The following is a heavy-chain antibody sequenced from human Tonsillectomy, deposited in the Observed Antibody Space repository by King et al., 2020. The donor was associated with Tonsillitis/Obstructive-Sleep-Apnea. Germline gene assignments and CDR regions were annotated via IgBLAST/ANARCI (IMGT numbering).Heavy chain of an antibody. Sequence: VQLQESGPGLVKPSETLSLTCTVSGGSISSYSCSWIRPPPRKGLEWIGYIYYSGSTNYNPSLKSRVTISVDTSKNQFSLKLRSMTAADTAVYYCARDMVLEAGGDAFDIWGQGTMVTVSS. V-gene: IGHV4-59*01. D-gene: IGHD2-8*01. CDR2: IYYSGST. CDR3: ARDMVLEAGGDAFDI. CDR1: GGSISSYS. J-gene: IGHJ3*02.